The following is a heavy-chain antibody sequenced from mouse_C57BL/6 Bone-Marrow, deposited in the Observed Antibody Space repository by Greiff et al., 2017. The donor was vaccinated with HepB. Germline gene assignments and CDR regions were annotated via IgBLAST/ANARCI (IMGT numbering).Heavy chain of an antibody. J-gene: IGHJ1*03. V-gene: IGHV3-6*01. Sequence: DVQLQESGPGLVKPSQSLSLTCSVTGYSITSGYYWNWIRQFPGNKLEWMGYISYDGSNNYNPSLKNRISITRDTSKNQFFLKLNSVTTEDTATYYCARDPSYYGSSWYFDVWGTGTTVTVSS. CDR1: GYSITSGYY. CDR2: ISYDGSN. CDR3: ARDPSYYGSSWYFDV. D-gene: IGHD1-1*01.